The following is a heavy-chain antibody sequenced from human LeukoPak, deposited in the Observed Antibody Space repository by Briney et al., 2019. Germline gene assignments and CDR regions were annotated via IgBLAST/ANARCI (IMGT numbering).Heavy chain of an antibody. CDR3: AIEGYSGYGYFDY. J-gene: IGHJ4*02. Sequence: QAGRSLRLSCAGSGFTFSTYSLHWVRQAPGKGLEWVAFVAYDGSNDNYVDSVKGRFTTSRDNSKNTLYLQMNSLRAEDTAVYYCAIEGYSGYGYFDYWGQGTLVTVSS. D-gene: IGHD5-12*01. CDR2: VAYDGSND. V-gene: IGHV3-30*04. CDR1: GFTFSTYS.